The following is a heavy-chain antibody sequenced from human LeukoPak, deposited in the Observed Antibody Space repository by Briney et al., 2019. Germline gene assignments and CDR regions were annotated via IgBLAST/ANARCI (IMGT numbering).Heavy chain of an antibody. J-gene: IGHJ4*02. CDR1: GFTFSSYA. D-gene: IGHD3-22*01. Sequence: GGSLRLSCAASGFTFSSYAMHWVRQAPGKGLEWVAVISYDGSNKYHADSVKGRFTISRDNSKNTLYLQMNSLRAEDTAVYYCARVHYYDSSGVTTPLRHWGQGTLVTVSS. CDR2: ISYDGSNK. V-gene: IGHV3-30-3*01. CDR3: ARVHYYDSSGVTTPLRH.